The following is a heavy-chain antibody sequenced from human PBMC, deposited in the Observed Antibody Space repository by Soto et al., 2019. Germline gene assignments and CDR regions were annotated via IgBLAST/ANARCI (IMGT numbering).Heavy chain of an antibody. Sequence: VGSLRLSCASSVFTFSSFGMHWVRHSPGNGLEWVAVIWYDGNSKYYADSVKGRFTVSRDNSKNTLYMHMKGLRVEDTAVYYCARVVAVTGSDSFDIWGQGTMVTVSS. J-gene: IGHJ3*02. CDR2: IWYDGNSK. D-gene: IGHD6-19*01. CDR3: ARVVAVTGSDSFDI. CDR1: VFTFSSFG. V-gene: IGHV3-33*01.